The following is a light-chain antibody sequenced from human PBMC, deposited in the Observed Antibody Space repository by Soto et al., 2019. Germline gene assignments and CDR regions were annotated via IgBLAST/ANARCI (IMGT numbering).Light chain of an antibody. CDR1: YNDVGGYNS. V-gene: IGLV2-14*01. J-gene: IGLJ2*01. CDR2: DVT. CDR3: TSYTINTAVA. Sequence: QSALTQPAAVSGSPRQSVTISCTGTYNDVGGYNSVSWYQQHPGKAPKLMIHDVTNRPSGVPDRFSGSKSGNTASLTISGLQAEDEAYYYCTSYTINTAVAFGGWTQLTVL.